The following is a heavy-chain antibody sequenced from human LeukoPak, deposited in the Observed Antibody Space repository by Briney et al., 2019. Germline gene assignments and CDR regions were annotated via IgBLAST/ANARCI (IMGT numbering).Heavy chain of an antibody. CDR3: AREEAVTTIATHYYYGMDV. D-gene: IGHD4-11*01. CDR2: ISSSGSTI. CDR1: GFTLSTYS. V-gene: IGHV3-48*04. Sequence: GGSLRLSCAASGFTLSTYSMNWVRQAPGKGLEWVSYISSSGSTIYYADSVKGRFTISRDNAKNSLYLQMNSLRAEDTAVYYCAREEAVTTIATHYYYGMDVWGQGTTVTVSS. J-gene: IGHJ6*02.